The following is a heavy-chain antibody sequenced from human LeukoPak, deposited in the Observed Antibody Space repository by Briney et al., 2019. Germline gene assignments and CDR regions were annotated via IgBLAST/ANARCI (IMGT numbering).Heavy chain of an antibody. CDR1: GGTFSSYA. V-gene: IGHV1-46*01. CDR2: INPSGGST. J-gene: IGHJ4*02. Sequence: EASVKVSCKASGGTFSSYAISWVRQAPGQGLEWMGIINPSGGSTSYAQKFQGRVTMTRDTSTSTVYMELSSLRSEDTAVYYCARPQWLEDPTFDYWGQGTLVTVSS. D-gene: IGHD2-8*01. CDR3: ARPQWLEDPTFDY.